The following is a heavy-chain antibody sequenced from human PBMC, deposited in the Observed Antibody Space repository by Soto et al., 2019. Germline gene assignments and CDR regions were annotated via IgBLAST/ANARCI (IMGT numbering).Heavy chain of an antibody. CDR1: GSRFSNYV. J-gene: IGHJ4*02. V-gene: IGHV1-69*06. D-gene: IGHD1-1*01. Sequence: SVKVSCKVSGSRFSNYVISWVRQAPGHGLEWLGRIIPIFNSTKYAQSFQGRVTITADKSTSTASLELSSLRSDDTAVYYCARVAGHKNARFDTWGQGALVTVSS. CDR3: ARVAGHKNARFDT. CDR2: IIPIFNST.